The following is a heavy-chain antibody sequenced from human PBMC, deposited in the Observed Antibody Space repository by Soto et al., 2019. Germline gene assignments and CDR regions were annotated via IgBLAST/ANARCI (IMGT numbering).Heavy chain of an antibody. CDR1: GFTFSSYG. CDR3: AKSEVTTILHPNYYYYGMDV. CDR2: ISYDGSNK. V-gene: IGHV3-30*18. J-gene: IGHJ6*02. Sequence: SLRLSCAASGFTFSSYGMHWVRQAPGKGLEWVAVISYDGSNKYYADSVKGRFTISRDNSKNTLYLQMNSLRAEDTAVYYCAKSEVTTILHPNYYYYGMDVWGQGTTVTVSS. D-gene: IGHD4-4*01.